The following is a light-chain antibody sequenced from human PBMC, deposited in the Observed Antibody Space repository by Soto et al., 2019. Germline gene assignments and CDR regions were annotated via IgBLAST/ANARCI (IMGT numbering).Light chain of an antibody. J-gene: IGLJ3*02. Sequence: QSVLTQPRSVSGSPGQSVTISCTGTSSDVGGYNYVSWYQQHPGKAPKLMIYDVSKRPSGVPDRFSGSKSGNTASLTISGLQAEDEADYYCVSYAGSNIWMFGGGTKLTVL. CDR3: VSYAGSNIWM. CDR2: DVS. CDR1: SSDVGGYNY. V-gene: IGLV2-11*01.